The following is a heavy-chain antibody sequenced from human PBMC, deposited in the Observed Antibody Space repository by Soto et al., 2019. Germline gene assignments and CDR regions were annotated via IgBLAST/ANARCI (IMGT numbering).Heavy chain of an antibody. J-gene: IGHJ4*02. Sequence: ALVKVSCKASGYTFTVYAIHWVRQAPGQRLEWMGWINAGNGHTKYSQKFQGRVTITRDTSASTAYMELSSLRSEDTALYYCARAVAVPADFDYWGQGTLVTVSS. V-gene: IGHV1-3*01. CDR1: GYTFTVYA. D-gene: IGHD6-19*01. CDR3: ARAVAVPADFDY. CDR2: INAGNGHT.